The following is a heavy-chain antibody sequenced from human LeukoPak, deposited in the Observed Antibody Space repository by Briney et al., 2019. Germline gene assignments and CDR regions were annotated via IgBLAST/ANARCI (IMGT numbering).Heavy chain of an antibody. D-gene: IGHD2-2*01. J-gene: IGHJ4*02. Sequence: GSLRLSCAASGFTFSSYSMNWVRHPPGKGLEWIGSTYYRGNTYYNASLKSRVSISLDTSKNLFSLNLSSVTAADTAVYYCAREPGDWGQGTLVTVSS. CDR1: GFTFSSYS. CDR2: TYYRGNT. V-gene: IGHV4-39*07. CDR3: AREPGD.